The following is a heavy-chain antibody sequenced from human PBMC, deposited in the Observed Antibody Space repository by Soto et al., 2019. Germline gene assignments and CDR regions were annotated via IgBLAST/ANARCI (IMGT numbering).Heavy chain of an antibody. J-gene: IGHJ4*02. CDR2: ISFDGSDK. Sequence: QVQLVESGGGVVQPGRSLRLSCAASGFTFSSYAMHWVRQAPGKGLEWVAVISFDGSDKYDADSVKGRFTISRDNSKNTLYLQINSLRAEDTAVYYCARDFGHYYDSSGYYYGGTDYWGQGTLVTVSS. D-gene: IGHD3-22*01. CDR1: GFTFSSYA. CDR3: ARDFGHYYDSSGYYYGGTDY. V-gene: IGHV3-30-3*01.